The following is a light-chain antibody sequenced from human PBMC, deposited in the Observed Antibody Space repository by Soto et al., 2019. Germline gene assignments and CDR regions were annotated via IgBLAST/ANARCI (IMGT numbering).Light chain of an antibody. V-gene: IGLV2-11*01. Sequence: QSALTQPRSVSGSPGQSVTISCTGTSSDVGGYNYVSWYQQHPGKAPKLMIYDVSKRPSGVPDRFFGSKSGNTASLIISGLQAEDEADYYCCSYAGSYTLLFGGGTKVTVL. J-gene: IGLJ2*01. CDR2: DVS. CDR1: SSDVGGYNY. CDR3: CSYAGSYTLL.